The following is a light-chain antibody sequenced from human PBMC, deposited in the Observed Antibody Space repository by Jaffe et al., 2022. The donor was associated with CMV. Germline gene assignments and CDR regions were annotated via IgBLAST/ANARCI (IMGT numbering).Light chain of an antibody. CDR3: QQTYSTPWT. J-gene: IGKJ1*01. Sequence: DIQMTQSPSSLSASVGDRVTITCRASQSASHFLNWYQQKPGKAPKLLIYAASSLQSGVPSRFSGSASGTDFTLTISSLQPEDFATYYCQQTYSTPWTFGQGTKVEFK. V-gene: IGKV1-39*01. CDR2: AAS. CDR1: QSASHF.